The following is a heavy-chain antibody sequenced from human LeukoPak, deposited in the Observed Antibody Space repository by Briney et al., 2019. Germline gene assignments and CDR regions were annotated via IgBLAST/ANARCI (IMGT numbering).Heavy chain of an antibody. V-gene: IGHV4-61*02. CDR3: ATGAGPPWFDP. CDR2: MSSSGIS. J-gene: IGHJ5*02. D-gene: IGHD6-19*01. Sequence: SETLSLTCTVSNGSISSDTYFWSWLRQPAGKGLEGIGRMSSSGISTYSPSLKSRVTISIDTSRNQFSMNLNSVTASDTAVYYCATGAGPPWFDPWGQGTLVTVSS. CDR1: NGSISSDTYF.